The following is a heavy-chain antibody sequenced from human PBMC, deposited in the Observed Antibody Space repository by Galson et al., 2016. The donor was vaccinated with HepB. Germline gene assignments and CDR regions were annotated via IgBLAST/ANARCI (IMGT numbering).Heavy chain of an antibody. CDR1: GGSIGPYY. V-gene: IGHV4-59*01. Sequence: SETLSLTCTVSGGSIGPYYWSWIRQPPGQGPEWIGYISHSGSATYNPSLKSRVTLFMDTSKNQLSLQLNSVTASDAAVYYCASGRGYAPDWFDPWGQGTLVTGSS. J-gene: IGHJ5*02. CDR3: ASGRGYAPDWFDP. D-gene: IGHD5-12*01. CDR2: ISHSGSA.